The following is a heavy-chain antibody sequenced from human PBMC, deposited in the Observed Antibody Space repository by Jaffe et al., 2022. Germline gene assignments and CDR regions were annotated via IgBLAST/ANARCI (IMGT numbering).Heavy chain of an antibody. CDR2: IYPGDSDT. J-gene: IGHJ3*02. CDR3: ARRGPVTMTTVTSDAFDI. CDR1: GYSFTSYW. Sequence: EVQLVQSGAEVKKPGESLKISCKGSGYSFTSYWIGWVRQMPGKGLEWMGIIYPGDSDTRYSPSFQGQVTISADKSISTAYLQWSSLKASDTAMYYCARRGPVTMTTVTSDAFDIWGQGTMVTVSS. D-gene: IGHD4-17*01. V-gene: IGHV5-51*03.